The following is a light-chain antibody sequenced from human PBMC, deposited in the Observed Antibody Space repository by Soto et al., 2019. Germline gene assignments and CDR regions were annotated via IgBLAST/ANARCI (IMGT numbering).Light chain of an antibody. CDR3: QQRNSYPIT. J-gene: IGKJ5*01. Sequence: DIQLTQSPSLLSASVGDRVTITCRASQGIGSSLAWYHQKAGKAPKLLIHTASTLQSGVPSRFSGSGSGTEFTLTITSLQPADFATYYCQQRNSYPITFGQGTRLEIK. CDR1: QGIGSS. CDR2: TAS. V-gene: IGKV1-9*01.